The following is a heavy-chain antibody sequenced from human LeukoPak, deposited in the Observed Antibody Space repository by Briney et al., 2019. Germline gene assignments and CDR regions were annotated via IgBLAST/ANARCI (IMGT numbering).Heavy chain of an antibody. CDR2: INPNSGAT. CDR3: ARGAHYHDSSEGYDY. Sequence: ASVKVSCKASGYTFTGYYIHWVRQAPGQGLEWIGWINPNSGATNYAQKFQGRVTMTRDTTISTAYMELSRLRSDDTAIYYCARGAHYHDSSEGYDYWGQGTLVTVSS. D-gene: IGHD3-22*01. V-gene: IGHV1-2*02. J-gene: IGHJ4*02. CDR1: GYTFTGYY.